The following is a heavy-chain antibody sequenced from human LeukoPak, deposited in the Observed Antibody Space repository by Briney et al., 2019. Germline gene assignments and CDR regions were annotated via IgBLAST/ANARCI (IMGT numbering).Heavy chain of an antibody. D-gene: IGHD3-16*01. Sequence: PSETLSLTCTVSGNSISSSNSYWGWIRQPPGKGLEWIGSIYYSGNTYYNASLKSRVTISVDTSKNQFSLKLSSVTAADTAVYYCAKLGSFYYYMDVWGKGTTVTVSS. CDR3: AKLGSFYYYMDV. CDR2: IYYSGNT. CDR1: GNSISSSNSY. V-gene: IGHV4-39*07. J-gene: IGHJ6*03.